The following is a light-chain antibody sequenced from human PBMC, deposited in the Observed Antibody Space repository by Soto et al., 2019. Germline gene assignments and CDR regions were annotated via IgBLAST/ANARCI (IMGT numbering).Light chain of an antibody. CDR1: TSNLGSNF. J-gene: IGLJ3*02. CDR3: AAWDDSLSGVV. Sequence: QSVLTQPPSASGTPGQRVTISCSGGTSNLGSNFVYWYQQVPGAAPKLLISRNDQRPSGVPDRFSGSKSGTSASLAISGLRTEDEADYHCAAWDDSLSGVVFGGGTKLTVL. CDR2: RND. V-gene: IGLV1-47*01.